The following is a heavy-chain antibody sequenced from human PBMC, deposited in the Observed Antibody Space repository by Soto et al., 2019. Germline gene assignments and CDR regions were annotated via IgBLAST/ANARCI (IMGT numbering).Heavy chain of an antibody. CDR1: GGTFSSYA. CDR2: IIPIFGTA. CDR3: ARDRRYYDSSGSKTLPYWFDP. J-gene: IGHJ5*02. D-gene: IGHD3-22*01. Sequence: SVKVSCKASGGTFSSYAISWVRQAPGQGLEWMGGIIPIFGTANYAQKFQGRVTITANESTSTAYMELSSLRSEDTAVYYCARDRRYYDSSGSKTLPYWFDPWGQGTLVTVSS. V-gene: IGHV1-69*13.